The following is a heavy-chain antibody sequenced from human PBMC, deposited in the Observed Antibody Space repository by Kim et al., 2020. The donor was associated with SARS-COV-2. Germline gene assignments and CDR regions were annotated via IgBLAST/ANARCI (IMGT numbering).Heavy chain of an antibody. CDR2: ISSSSSYI. D-gene: IGHD3-22*01. V-gene: IGHV3-21*01. CDR3: ARYYDSSGNYYYYGMDV. Sequence: GGSLRLSCAASGFTFSSYSMNWVRQAPGKGLEWVSSISSSSSYIYYADSVKGRFTISRDNAKNSLYLQMNSLRAEDTAVYYCARYYDSSGNYYYYGMDVWGQGTTVTVSS. J-gene: IGHJ6*02. CDR1: GFTFSSYS.